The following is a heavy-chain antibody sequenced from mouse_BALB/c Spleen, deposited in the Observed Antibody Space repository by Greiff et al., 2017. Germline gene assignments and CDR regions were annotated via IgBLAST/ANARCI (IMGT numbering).Heavy chain of an antibody. D-gene: IGHD1-1*01. CDR2: ISSGSSTI. Sequence: DVMLVESGGGLVQPGGSRKLSCAASGFTFSSFGMHWVRQAPEKGLEWVAYISSGSSTIYYADTVKGRFTISRDNPKNTLFLQMTSLRSEDTAMYYCARSITTVVADYYAMDYWGQGTSVTVSS. V-gene: IGHV5-17*02. CDR3: ARSITTVVADYYAMDY. J-gene: IGHJ4*01. CDR1: GFTFSSFG.